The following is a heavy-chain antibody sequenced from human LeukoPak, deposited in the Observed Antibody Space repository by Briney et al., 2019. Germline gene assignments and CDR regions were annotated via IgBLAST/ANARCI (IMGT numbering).Heavy chain of an antibody. CDR2: SDTSGST. D-gene: IGHD6-19*01. J-gene: IGHJ5*02. Sequence: QVQLQESGPGLVKPSQTLSLTCTVCGGSISSLNYNWTWILQPARQGLDLISRSDTSGSTNYSPSFKSRVTISIDTSKNQFSLKLSSVTAADTAVYYCARDPGGSGPASWGPGTLVTVSS. CDR1: GGSISSLNYN. V-gene: IGHV4-61*02. CDR3: ARDPGGSGPAS.